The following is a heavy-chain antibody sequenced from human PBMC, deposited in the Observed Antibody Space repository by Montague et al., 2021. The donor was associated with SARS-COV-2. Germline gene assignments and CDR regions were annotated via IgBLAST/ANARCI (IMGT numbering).Heavy chain of an antibody. CDR3: ARQLPSYCGTNKCYPYYFDV. V-gene: IGHV4-39*01. Sequence: SETLSLTCTVSGGSISSPDYYWGWIRQSPGKGLEWIGSISYAGRTYYNPSLRSRVSFPMDTSKNHFSMSLNPVTAADTAVYFCARQLPSYCGTNKCYPYYFDVWGQGALVTVSS. CDR2: ISYAGRT. D-gene: IGHD2-21*01. J-gene: IGHJ4*02. CDR1: GGSISSPDYY.